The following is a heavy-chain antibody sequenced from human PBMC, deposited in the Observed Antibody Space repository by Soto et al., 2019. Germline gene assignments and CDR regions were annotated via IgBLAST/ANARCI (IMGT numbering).Heavy chain of an antibody. D-gene: IGHD6-19*01. Sequence: QVQLVQSGAEVKKPGSSVKVSCKASGGTFSSYAISWVRQAPGQGLEWMGGIIPIFGTANYAPKFQGRVTITADESTSTAYMELSSLRSEDTAVYYCAAGLVRVCCYGMDVWGQGTTVTVSS. CDR1: GGTFSSYA. J-gene: IGHJ6*02. CDR3: AAGLVRVCCYGMDV. CDR2: IIPIFGTA. V-gene: IGHV1-69*12.